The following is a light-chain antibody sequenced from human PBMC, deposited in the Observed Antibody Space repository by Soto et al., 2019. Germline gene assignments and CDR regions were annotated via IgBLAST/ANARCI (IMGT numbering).Light chain of an antibody. CDR3: QSYDNILSGPL. V-gene: IGLV1-40*01. J-gene: IGLJ3*02. Sequence: QSVLTQPPSVSGAPGQTITMSCTGSGSNVGASYDVHWYQVLPGAGPRLLIYINNNRPSGVPDRFSGSKSGTSASLAITGLRAEDEADYYCQSYDNILSGPLFGGGTKVTVL. CDR1: GSNVGASYD. CDR2: INN.